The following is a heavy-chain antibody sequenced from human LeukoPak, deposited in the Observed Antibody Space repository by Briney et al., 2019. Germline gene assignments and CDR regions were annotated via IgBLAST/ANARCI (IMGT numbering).Heavy chain of an antibody. CDR1: GFTFSSYA. Sequence: GGSLRLSCAASGFTFSSYAMSWVRQAPGKGLEWVASIKRDGSEKYYVDSVKGRFTISRDNAKNSLYLQMNSLRAEDTAVYHCVREASGGSKGVSGIFDIWGQGTLVTVSS. CDR2: IKRDGSEK. D-gene: IGHD2-15*01. J-gene: IGHJ3*02. V-gene: IGHV3-7*01. CDR3: VREASGGSKGVSGIFDI.